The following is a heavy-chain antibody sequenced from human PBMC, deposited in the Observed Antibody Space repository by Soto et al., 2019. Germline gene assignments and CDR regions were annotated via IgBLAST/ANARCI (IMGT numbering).Heavy chain of an antibody. Sequence: GASVKVSCKASGYTFTRYEINWVRQATGQGLEWMGWMNPNSGNTGYAQKFQGRVTMTRNTSISTAYMELSSLRSEDTAVYYCARGRDYGDYSDYWGQGTLVTVSS. CDR3: ARGRDYGDYSDY. V-gene: IGHV1-8*01. J-gene: IGHJ4*02. CDR1: GYTFTRYE. CDR2: MNPNSGNT. D-gene: IGHD4-17*01.